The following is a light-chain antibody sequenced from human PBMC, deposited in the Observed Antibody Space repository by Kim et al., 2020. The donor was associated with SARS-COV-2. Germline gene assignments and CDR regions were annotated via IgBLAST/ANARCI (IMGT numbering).Light chain of an antibody. J-gene: IGKJ2*01. CDR3: QQYNNWPYT. CDR2: GAS. Sequence: SVSPGESATLSFRTSHSVSSKFAWTQQTPGQAPRLLSYGASTRATGIPARFSGSGSGTEFSVTISSLQSEDFAVYYCQQYNNWPYTFGQGTKREI. V-gene: IGKV3-15*01. CDR1: HSVSSK.